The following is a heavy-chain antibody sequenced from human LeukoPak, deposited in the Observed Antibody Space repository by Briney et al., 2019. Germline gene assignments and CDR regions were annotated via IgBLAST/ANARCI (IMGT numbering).Heavy chain of an antibody. CDR3: AKRVIPAATP. Sequence: GGSLRLSCAASGFTFSSYWIHSVRHAPGKGLVWVSRINSDGSSTSYADSVKGRFTISRDNSTNTLYLQMSSLRAEDTAVYYCAKRVIPAATPWGQGTLVTVSS. J-gene: IGHJ5*02. CDR2: INSDGSST. D-gene: IGHD2-2*01. CDR1: GFTFSSYW. V-gene: IGHV3-74*01.